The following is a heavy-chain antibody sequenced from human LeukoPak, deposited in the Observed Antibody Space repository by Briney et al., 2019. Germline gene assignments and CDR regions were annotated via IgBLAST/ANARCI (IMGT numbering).Heavy chain of an antibody. CDR3: AELGITMIGGV. V-gene: IGHV3-9*01. CDR1: GFTLEDFA. Sequence: GRSLRLSCSVSGFTLEDFAMHWVRQAPGKGLEWVAQISWDSVTIRYADSVKGRFTISRDNAKNSLYLQMNSLRAEDTAVYYCAELGITMIGGVWGKGTTVTISS. D-gene: IGHD3-10*02. CDR2: ISWDSVTI. J-gene: IGHJ6*04.